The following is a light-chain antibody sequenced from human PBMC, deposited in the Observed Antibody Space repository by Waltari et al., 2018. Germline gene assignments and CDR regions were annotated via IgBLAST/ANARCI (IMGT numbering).Light chain of an antibody. J-gene: IGKJ1*01. CDR2: WAS. CDR1: QSVLYSSNNKNY. Sequence: DIVMTQSPDSLAVSLGEGATIHCKSRQSVLYSSNNKNYLAWYQQKPGQPPKLLIYWASTRESGVPDRFSGSGSGTDFTLTISSLQAEDVAVYYCQQYYSTPWTFGQGTKVEIK. CDR3: QQYYSTPWT. V-gene: IGKV4-1*01.